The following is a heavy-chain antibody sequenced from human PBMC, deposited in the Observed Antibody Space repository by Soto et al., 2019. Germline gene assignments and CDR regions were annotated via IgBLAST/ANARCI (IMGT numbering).Heavy chain of an antibody. J-gene: IGHJ4*03. CDR1: GFTFSSYS. D-gene: IGHD6-13*01. Sequence: EVQLAESGGGLVKPGGSLRLSCAASGFTFSSYSLNFVRQAPGKGLECVASISSSSNYIYYTDSVKGRFTISRNNAKNLLFLLISSLRADDTADYYSATLLSKSAATPLSRCYFDLVSQGTPVTTSS. CDR2: ISSSSNYI. CDR3: ATLLSKSAATPLSRCYFDL. V-gene: IGHV3-21*01.